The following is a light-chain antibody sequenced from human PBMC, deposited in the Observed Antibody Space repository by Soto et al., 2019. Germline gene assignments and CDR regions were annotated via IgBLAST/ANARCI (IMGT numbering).Light chain of an antibody. CDR3: QSYDSSLSGS. V-gene: IGLV1-40*01. J-gene: IGLJ3*02. CDR2: GNS. CDR1: SSNIGAGYD. Sequence: QSVLTQPPSVSGAPGQRVTISCTGSSSNIGAGYDVHWYQQLPGTAPKLLIYGNSNRPSGVPDRFSGSKSGTSASLAITGLQAEDEADYYFQSYDSSLSGSFGGGTKLTVL.